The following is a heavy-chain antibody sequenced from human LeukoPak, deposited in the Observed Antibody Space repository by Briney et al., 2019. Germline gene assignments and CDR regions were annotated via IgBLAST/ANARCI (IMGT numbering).Heavy chain of an antibody. D-gene: IGHD2-21*02. Sequence: PGRSLRLSCAASGFTFSSYGMHWVRQAPGKGLEWVAVISYDGSNKYYADSVKGRFTISRDNSKNTLYLQMNSLRAEDTALYYCVREYCGGDCYTDFWGQGTLVTVSS. CDR1: GFTFSSYG. CDR2: ISYDGSNK. CDR3: VREYCGGDCYTDF. J-gene: IGHJ4*02. V-gene: IGHV3-30*03.